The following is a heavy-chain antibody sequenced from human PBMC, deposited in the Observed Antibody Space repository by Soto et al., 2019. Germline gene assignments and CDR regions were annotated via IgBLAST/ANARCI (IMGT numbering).Heavy chain of an antibody. CDR3: ARGSSPPSPYNWFDP. Sequence: ASVKVSCKASGYTFTGYYMHWVRQAPGQGLEWMGWINPNSGGTNYAQKFQGWVTMTRDTSISTAYMELSRLRSDDTAVYYCARGSSPPSPYNWFDPWGQGTLVTVSS. D-gene: IGHD6-6*01. V-gene: IGHV1-2*04. J-gene: IGHJ5*02. CDR2: INPNSGGT. CDR1: GYTFTGYY.